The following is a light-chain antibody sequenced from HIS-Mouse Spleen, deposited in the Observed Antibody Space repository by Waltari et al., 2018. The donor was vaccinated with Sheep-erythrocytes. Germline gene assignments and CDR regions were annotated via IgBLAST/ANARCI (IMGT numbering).Light chain of an antibody. CDR1: SSDVGRYNL. J-gene: IGLJ3*02. CDR3: CSYAGSSTPWV. CDR2: EGS. V-gene: IGLV2-23*01. Sequence: QSALTQPASASGSPGQSTTISCTGTSSDVGRYNLVSWYQQHPGKAPKLMIYEGSKRPSGVSNRFSGSKSGNTASLTISGLQAEDEADYYCCSYAGSSTPWVFGGGTKLTVL.